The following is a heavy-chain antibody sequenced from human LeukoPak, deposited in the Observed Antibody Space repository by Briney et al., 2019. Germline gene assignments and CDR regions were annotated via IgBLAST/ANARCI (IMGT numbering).Heavy chain of an antibody. J-gene: IGHJ5*02. Sequence: GGSLGLSCAASGFTFSDYYMSWIRQAPGKGLEWVSYISSSGSTIYYADSVKGRFTISRDNAKNSLYLQMNSLRAEDTAVYYCARDTYYYDSSGRGWFDPWGQGTLVTVSS. V-gene: IGHV3-11*01. D-gene: IGHD3-22*01. CDR1: GFTFSDYY. CDR3: ARDTYYYDSSGRGWFDP. CDR2: ISSSGSTI.